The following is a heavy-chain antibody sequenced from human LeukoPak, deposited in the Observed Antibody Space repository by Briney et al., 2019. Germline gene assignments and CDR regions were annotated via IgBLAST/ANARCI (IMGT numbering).Heavy chain of an antibody. V-gene: IGHV3-30*04. D-gene: IGHD6-13*01. CDR1: GFTFSSYA. CDR2: ISYDGSNK. CDR3: AREGIAAAGKRVERFDY. J-gene: IGHJ4*02. Sequence: GGSLRLSCAAHGFTFSSYAMHWVRQAPGKGLEWVAVISYDGSNKYYADSVKGRFTISRDNSKNTLYLQMNSLRAEDTAVYYCAREGIAAAGKRVERFDYWGQGTLVTVSS.